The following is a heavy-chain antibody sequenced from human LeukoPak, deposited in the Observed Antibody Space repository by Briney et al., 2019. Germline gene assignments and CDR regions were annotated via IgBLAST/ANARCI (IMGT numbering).Heavy chain of an antibody. V-gene: IGHV3-7*01. CDR3: ARSRFRELLAYYYMDV. CDR1: GFTFSSYW. CDR2: IKQDGSEK. D-gene: IGHD3-10*01. J-gene: IGHJ6*03. Sequence: GGTLRLSCAASGFTFSSYWMSWVRQAPGKGLEWVANIKQDGSEKYYVDSVKGRFTISRDNAKNSLYLQMNSLRAEDTAVYYCARSRFRELLAYYYMDVWGKGTTVTVSS.